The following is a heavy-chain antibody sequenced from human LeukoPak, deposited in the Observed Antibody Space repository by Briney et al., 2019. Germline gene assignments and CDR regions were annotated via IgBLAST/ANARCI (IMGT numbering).Heavy chain of an antibody. Sequence: ASVKVSCKASRYTFTSYFMHWVRQAPGQGLEWLGMINPSGSTTTYPQKFQSRVTMTRDTSTSTVYMELSSLRSEDTAVYYCARETSDSWGQGTLVTVSS. CDR3: ARETSDS. J-gene: IGHJ5*01. V-gene: IGHV1-46*01. D-gene: IGHD1-1*01. CDR1: RYTFTSYF. CDR2: INPSGSTT.